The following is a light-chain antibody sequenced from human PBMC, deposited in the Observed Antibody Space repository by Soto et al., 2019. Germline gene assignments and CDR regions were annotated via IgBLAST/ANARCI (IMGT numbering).Light chain of an antibody. CDR2: EGS. CDR3: CSYAGSSTSRV. V-gene: IGLV2-23*01. CDR1: SSDVGSYNL. J-gene: IGLJ2*01. Sequence: QSALTQPASVSGSPGQSITISCTGTSSDVGSYNLVSWYQQHPGKAPKLMIYEGSKRPSGVSNSFSGSKSGNTASLTISGLQAEDEADYYCCSYAGSSTSRVFGGGTKLTVL.